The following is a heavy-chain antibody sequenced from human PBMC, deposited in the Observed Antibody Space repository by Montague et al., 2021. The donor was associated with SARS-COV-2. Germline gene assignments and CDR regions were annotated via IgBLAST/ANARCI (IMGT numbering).Heavy chain of an antibody. CDR2: IYNSGTT. D-gene: IGHD4-17*01. CDR1: GDSTSCPNCY. CDR3: ARHRNYGDHSLDNWFHP. Sequence: SETLSLICTVSGDSTSCPNCYWGWIRQAPGKGLDWIGTIYNSGTTXYNPSLKSRLTISIDTSKNQFSLKLTSVTAADTAVYYCARHRNYGDHSLDNWFHPWGQGTLVTVSS. V-gene: IGHV4-39*01. J-gene: IGHJ5*02.